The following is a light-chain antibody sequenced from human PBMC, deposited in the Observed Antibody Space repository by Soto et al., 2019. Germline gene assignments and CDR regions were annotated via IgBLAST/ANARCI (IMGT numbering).Light chain of an antibody. CDR2: EDT. CDR3: SSYAGSNNVV. CDR1: SNDIGNSNL. V-gene: IGLV2-14*02. Sequence: QSALTQPASVSGSPGQSITISCTGTSNDIGNSNLVSWYQQHPDRAPKLLIYEDTKRPSGISDRFSGSTSGNTASLTISGLRAEDEADYYCSSYAGSNNVVFGGGTKLTVL. J-gene: IGLJ2*01.